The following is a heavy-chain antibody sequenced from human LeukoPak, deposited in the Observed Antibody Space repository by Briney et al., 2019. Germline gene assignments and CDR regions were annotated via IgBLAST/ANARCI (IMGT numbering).Heavy chain of an antibody. V-gene: IGHV4-34*01. J-gene: IGHJ5*02. Sequence: SETLSLTCAVYGGSFSGYYWSWIRQPPGKGLEWIGEINHSGSTNYNPSLKSRVTISVDTSKNQFSLKLSSVTAAGTAVYYCARGGRYDFWSGYYPILRGWFDPWGQGTLVTVSS. CDR3: ARGGRYDFWSGYYPILRGWFDP. CDR2: INHSGST. CDR1: GGSFSGYY. D-gene: IGHD3-3*01.